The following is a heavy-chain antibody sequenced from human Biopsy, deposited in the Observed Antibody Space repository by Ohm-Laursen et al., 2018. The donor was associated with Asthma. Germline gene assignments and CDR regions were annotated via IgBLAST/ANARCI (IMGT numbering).Heavy chain of an antibody. Sequence: SLRLSCAASGFTFSNYGMHWVRQAPGKGLDWVAVISFDGSNKNYTDSVKGQFTISRDNSRNTLHLQMNSLRAEDTAVYYCAKDVFPGWELRRGPDYWGQGTLVTVSS. D-gene: IGHD1-26*01. CDR3: AKDVFPGWELRRGPDY. V-gene: IGHV3-30*18. CDR1: GFTFSNYG. J-gene: IGHJ4*02. CDR2: ISFDGSNK.